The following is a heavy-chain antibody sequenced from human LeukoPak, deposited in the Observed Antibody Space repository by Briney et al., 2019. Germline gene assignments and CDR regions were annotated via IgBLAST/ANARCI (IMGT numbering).Heavy chain of an antibody. J-gene: IGHJ4*02. D-gene: IGHD3-10*01. CDR2: TYYRSKWYP. V-gene: IGHV6-1*01. CDR1: GDSVSSTNGA. CDR3: AGRVKPTGCYKFDY. Sequence: QTPSVSCAISGDSVSSTNGAWNWLRPSPSRCLEWLGRTYYRSKWYPEYAVSIKGRITISPDTSYNQFSLQLRSAAPEDTAVYYCAGRVKPTGCYKFDYWGQGTLVTVSA.